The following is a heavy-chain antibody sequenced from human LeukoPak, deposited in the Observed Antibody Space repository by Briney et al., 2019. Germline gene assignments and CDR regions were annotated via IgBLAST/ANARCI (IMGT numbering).Heavy chain of an antibody. CDR2: FDPENGET. Sequence: GASVKVSCKVSGYTLIELSMHWVRQAPGKGLEWMGGFDPENGETIYAQKFQGRVTMTEDTSTDTAYMELSSLRSEDTAVYYCATIDGHYDSSGYWGQGTLVTVSS. V-gene: IGHV1-24*01. CDR1: GYTLIELS. CDR3: ATIDGHYDSSGY. J-gene: IGHJ4*02. D-gene: IGHD3-22*01.